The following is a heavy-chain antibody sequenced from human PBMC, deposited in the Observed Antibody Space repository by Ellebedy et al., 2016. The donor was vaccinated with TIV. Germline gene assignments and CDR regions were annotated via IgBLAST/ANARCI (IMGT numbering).Heavy chain of an antibody. V-gene: IGHV3-30*02. Sequence: PGGSLRLSCATSGFITSGMHWVRQAPGKGLDWVAFVRSDGSTKYYADSAKGRFTISRDDSKNTLYLQMNSLRVDDTAVYYCVKGAFPVPTVMAVWGQGTTVTVSS. CDR2: VRSDGSTK. CDR1: GFITSG. J-gene: IGHJ6*02. CDR3: VKGAFPVPTVMAV. D-gene: IGHD4-17*01.